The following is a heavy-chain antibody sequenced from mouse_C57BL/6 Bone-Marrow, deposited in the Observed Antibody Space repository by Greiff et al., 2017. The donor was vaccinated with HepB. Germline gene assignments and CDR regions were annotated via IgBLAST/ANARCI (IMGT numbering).Heavy chain of an antibody. D-gene: IGHD1-1*01. Sequence: QVQLQQPGAELVKPGASVKMSCKASGYTFTSYWITWVKQRPGQGLEWIGDIYPGSGSTNYNEKFKSKATLTVDTSSSTAYMQLSSLTAEDSAVYYCAREGGTPVVASMDYWGQGTSVTVSS. J-gene: IGHJ4*01. V-gene: IGHV1-55*01. CDR1: GYTFTSYW. CDR2: IYPGSGST. CDR3: AREGGTPVVASMDY.